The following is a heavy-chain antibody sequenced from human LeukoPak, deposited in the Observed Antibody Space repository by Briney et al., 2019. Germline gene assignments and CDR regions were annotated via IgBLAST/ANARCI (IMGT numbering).Heavy chain of an antibody. J-gene: IGHJ4*02. CDR1: AYSFAAYW. V-gene: IGHV5-51*01. CDR2: IFPGDSDT. D-gene: IGHD1/OR15-1a*01. CDR3: ATSESQTKFDY. Sequence: GESLKISCKGSAYSFAAYWIGGVGRMPGKGREWMGIIFPGDSDTIYTSSFQGQVTISADKSTHTAYLQWSSLRASDTAMYYCATSESQTKFDYWGQGTLVTVST.